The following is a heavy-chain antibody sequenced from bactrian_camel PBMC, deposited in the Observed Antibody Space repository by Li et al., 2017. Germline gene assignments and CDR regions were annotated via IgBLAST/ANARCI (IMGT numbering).Heavy chain of an antibody. Sequence: DVQLVESGGGSVQAGGSLRLSCEASGVPYSNCPMGWFRQGLGNERELVSTIQVNGEPYYAASVKGRFTISGDNAKNTLYLPLNNLEIEDTAMYYCVKDLSVVVFVGFGHWGQGTQVTVS. CDR1: GVPYSNCP. J-gene: IGHJ6*01. CDR2: IQVNGEP. D-gene: IGHD7*01. CDR3: VKDLSVVVFVGFGH. V-gene: IGHV3S31*01.